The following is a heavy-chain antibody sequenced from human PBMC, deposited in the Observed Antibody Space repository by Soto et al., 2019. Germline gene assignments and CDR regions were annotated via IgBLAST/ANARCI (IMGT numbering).Heavy chain of an antibody. CDR2: VFSNDGK. CDR3: ARINYYDSSTYRRFDY. CDR1: GFSLNNGRMG. Sequence: QVTLKESGPVLVKPTETLTLTCTVFGFSLNNGRMGVSWIRQSPGKPLEWLAHVFSNDGKSYTTSLKSRLTVSKDTSKSQVVLTMTNMDPVDTGTYYCARINYYDSSTYRRFDYCGQGTLVNVSS. V-gene: IGHV2-26*01. J-gene: IGHJ4*02. D-gene: IGHD3-22*01.